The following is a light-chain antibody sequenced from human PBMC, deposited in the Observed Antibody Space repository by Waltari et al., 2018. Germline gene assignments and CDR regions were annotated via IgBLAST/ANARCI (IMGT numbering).Light chain of an antibody. CDR3: QTGGHGTWV. CDR2: VNSDGSH. CDR1: SGHSSNV. J-gene: IGLJ3*02. V-gene: IGLV4-69*01. Sequence: QLVLTQSPSASASLGASVKLTCTLSSGHSSNVIAWLQQQPEKGLRYLMKVNSDGSHSKGAEIPDRFSGSSSGAERYLTISSLQSEDEADYYCQTGGHGTWVFGGGTKLTVL.